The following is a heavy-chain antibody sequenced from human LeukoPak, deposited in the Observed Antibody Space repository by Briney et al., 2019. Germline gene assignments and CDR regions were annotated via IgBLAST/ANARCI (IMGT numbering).Heavy chain of an antibody. CDR3: AKDQLEGWIQLWSALDI. CDR1: GFTFSSYG. J-gene: IGHJ3*02. CDR2: ISYDGSNK. D-gene: IGHD5-18*01. Sequence: GGSLRLSCAASGFTFSSYGMHWVRQAPGKGLEWVAVISYDGSNKYYADSVKGRFTISRDNSKNTLYLQMNSLRAEDTAVYYCAKDQLEGWIQLWSALDIWGQGTMVTVSS. V-gene: IGHV3-30*18.